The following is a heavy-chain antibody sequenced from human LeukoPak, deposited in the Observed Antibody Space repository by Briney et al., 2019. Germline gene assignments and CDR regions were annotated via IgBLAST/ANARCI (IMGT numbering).Heavy chain of an antibody. J-gene: IGHJ4*02. Sequence: GGSLRLSCTVSGFIVSINSMSWVRQAPGKGLEWVSFIYSGGNTPYSDSVKGRFTISRDNSKNTLYLHMNSLRAEDTAVYYCARRAGEYSHPYDYWGQGTLVTVSS. CDR2: IYSGGNT. CDR3: ARRAGEYSHPYDY. V-gene: IGHV3-53*01. CDR1: GFIVSINS. D-gene: IGHD4-17*01.